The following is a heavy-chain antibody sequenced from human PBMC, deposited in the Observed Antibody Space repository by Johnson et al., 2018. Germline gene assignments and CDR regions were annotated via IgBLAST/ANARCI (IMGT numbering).Heavy chain of an antibody. CDR2: ISWNSGSI. J-gene: IGHJ6*02. CDR1: GFTFDDYA. CDR3: AKVPVVRDYYYYGMDV. V-gene: IGHV3-9*01. Sequence: VQLVQSGGGLVQPGRSLRLSCAASGFTFDDYAMHWVRQAPGKGLEWVSGISWNSGSIGYADPVKGRFTISRDNAKNSLYLQMNSLRAEDTALYYCAKVPVVRDYYYYGMDVWGQGTTVTVSS. D-gene: IGHD3-10*01.